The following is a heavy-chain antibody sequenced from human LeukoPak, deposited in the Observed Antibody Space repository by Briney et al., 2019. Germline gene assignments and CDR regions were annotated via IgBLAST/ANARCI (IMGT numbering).Heavy chain of an antibody. D-gene: IGHD2-8*02. CDR2: IGGSGGST. CDR3: AKARTGHFDY. CDR1: GFTFSNYA. V-gene: IGHV3-23*01. Sequence: GGSLRLSCAASGFTFSNYAMSWVRQAPGKGLEWVSVIGGSGGSTYYADSVKGRFTISRDSSKNTLYLQINSLRAEDTAVYYCAKARTGHFDYWGQGTLVTVSS. J-gene: IGHJ4*02.